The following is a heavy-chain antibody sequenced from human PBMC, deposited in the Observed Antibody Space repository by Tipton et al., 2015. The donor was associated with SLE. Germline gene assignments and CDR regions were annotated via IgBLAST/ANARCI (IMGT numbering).Heavy chain of an antibody. D-gene: IGHD3-3*01. V-gene: IGHV4-34*01. Sequence: LRLSCAVYGASFSGYYWNWIRQPPGKGLEWIGEINHSGSTNYNPSLKSRVTISVDTSKNQFSLKLSSVTAADTAVYYCARGDYDFWSGFWFDPWGQGTLVTVSS. CDR2: INHSGST. J-gene: IGHJ5*02. CDR1: GASFSGYY. CDR3: ARGDYDFWSGFWFDP.